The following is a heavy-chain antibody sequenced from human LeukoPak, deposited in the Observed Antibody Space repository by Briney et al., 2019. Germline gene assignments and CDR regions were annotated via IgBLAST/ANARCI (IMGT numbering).Heavy chain of an antibody. Sequence: SETLSLTCAVHGGPFSGYYWNWISQFPGKGREWIGEINHSGSTNYNPSLKSRVTMSVDTSKNQFSLRLSSMTAADTARYYCARGSFYDSSGYSDYYFYHYMDVWGTGTTVAVSS. CDR3: ARGSFYDSSGYSDYYFYHYMDV. V-gene: IGHV4-34*01. J-gene: IGHJ6*03. D-gene: IGHD3-22*01. CDR1: GGPFSGYY. CDR2: INHSGST.